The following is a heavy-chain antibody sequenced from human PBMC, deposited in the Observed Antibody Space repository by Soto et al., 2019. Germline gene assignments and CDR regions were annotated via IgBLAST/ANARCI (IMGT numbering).Heavy chain of an antibody. V-gene: IGHV3-33*01. CDR1: GFTFSSYG. J-gene: IGHJ4*02. CDR2: IWYDGSNK. CDR3: ARDLCGGSCYKRPDY. D-gene: IGHD2-15*01. Sequence: GGSLRLSCAASGFTFSSYGMHWVRQAPGKGLEWVAVIWYDGSNKYYADSVKGRFTISRDNSKNTLYLQMNSLRAEDTAVYYCARDLCGGSCYKRPDYWGQGTLVTVSS.